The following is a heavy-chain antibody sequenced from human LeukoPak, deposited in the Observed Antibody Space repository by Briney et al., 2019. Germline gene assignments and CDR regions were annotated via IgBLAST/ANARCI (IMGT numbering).Heavy chain of an antibody. CDR3: ARGYSNLEDAFDI. D-gene: IGHD4-11*01. Sequence: ASVKVSCKASGGTFSSYAISWVRQAPGQGLEWMGGIIPIFGTANYAQKFQGRVTITTDESTSTAYMELSSLRSGDTAVYYCARGYSNLEDAFDIWGQGTMVTVSS. CDR1: GGTFSSYA. V-gene: IGHV1-69*05. CDR2: IIPIFGTA. J-gene: IGHJ3*02.